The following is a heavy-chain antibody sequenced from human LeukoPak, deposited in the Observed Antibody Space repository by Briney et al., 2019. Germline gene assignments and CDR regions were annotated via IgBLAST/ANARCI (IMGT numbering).Heavy chain of an antibody. Sequence: GGSLRLSCAASGFTFSNYAIHWVCEAPGKGREWVAVISYDGSNKYYADSVKGRFTISRDNSKNTLYLQMNSLRAEDTAVYYCARDFRAGGVTSKAFDIWGQGTMVTVSS. CDR3: ARDFRAGGVTSKAFDI. CDR2: ISYDGSNK. V-gene: IGHV3-30*04. J-gene: IGHJ3*02. D-gene: IGHD3-16*01. CDR1: GFTFSNYA.